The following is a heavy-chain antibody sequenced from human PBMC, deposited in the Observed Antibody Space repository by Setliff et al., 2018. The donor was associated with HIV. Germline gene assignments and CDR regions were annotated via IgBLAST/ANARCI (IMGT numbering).Heavy chain of an antibody. CDR2: INQDGSQK. J-gene: IGHJ6*02. Sequence: GGSLRLSCAASGFTFSNTWMSWVRQAPGKGLEWVASINQDGSQKYHVASVKGRSTISRDNSKNTLYLQMNSLRAEDTAVYYCAREAYHNPFYYGMDVWGQGTTVTVSS. D-gene: IGHD1-20*01. CDR1: GFTFSNTW. CDR3: AREAYHNPFYYGMDV. V-gene: IGHV3-7*03.